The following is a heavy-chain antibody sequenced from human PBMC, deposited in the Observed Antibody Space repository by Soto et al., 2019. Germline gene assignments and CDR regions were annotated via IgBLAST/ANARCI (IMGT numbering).Heavy chain of an antibody. CDR2: FYPGNSTS. J-gene: IGHJ3*02. V-gene: IGHV5-51*01. Sequence: GESRKISFKPSGYSFITYWFAWVRQLPGKGLEWMGTFYPGNSTSTYSPSFQGQVTISVDKSISTAYLQLSSLKASDTAMYYCARIIGYCRNNDCSWTFDIWGQGTMVTVS. D-gene: IGHD2-15*01. CDR3: ARIIGYCRNNDCSWTFDI. CDR1: GYSFITYW.